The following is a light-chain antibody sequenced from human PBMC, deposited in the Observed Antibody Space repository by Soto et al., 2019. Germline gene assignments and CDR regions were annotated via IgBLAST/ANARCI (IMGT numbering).Light chain of an antibody. V-gene: IGLV2-8*01. CDR3: GSKAGSNKHVV. Sequence: QSALTQPPSASGSPGQSVTISCAGSSSEIGASNSVSWYQQHPGKAPKLLISEVTKRPSGVPDRFSGSKSGNTASLTVSGLQADDEADYYCGSKAGSNKHVVFGGGTKLTVL. CDR1: SSEIGASNS. J-gene: IGLJ2*01. CDR2: EVT.